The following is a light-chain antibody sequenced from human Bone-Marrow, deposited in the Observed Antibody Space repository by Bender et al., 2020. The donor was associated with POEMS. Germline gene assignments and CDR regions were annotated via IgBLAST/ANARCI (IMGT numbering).Light chain of an antibody. CDR3: SSFAGGNNLM. Sequence: QSALTQPPSASGSPGQSVTLSCTGTSSDVGGYDFVSWYQQRPGKAPKLIISEVTRRPSGVPDRFSGSKSGNTASLTVSGLQAEDEADYYCSSFAGGNNLMFGGGTKLTVL. CDR1: SSDVGGYDF. CDR2: EVT. J-gene: IGLJ3*02. V-gene: IGLV2-8*01.